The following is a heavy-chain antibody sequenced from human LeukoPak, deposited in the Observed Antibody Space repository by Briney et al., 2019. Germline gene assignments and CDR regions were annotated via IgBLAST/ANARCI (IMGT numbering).Heavy chain of an antibody. CDR1: GFTFYNYA. CDR3: ARAMMIVTNLWGVFDY. CDR2: ISGSGGST. Sequence: SGGSLRLSCAASGFTFYNYAMSWVRQAPGKGLEWVSGISGSGGSTYHADSVKGRFTISRDTSKNTVDLQMNSLRAEDTAVYYCARAMMIVTNLWGVFDYWGQGNLVTVSS. J-gene: IGHJ4*02. D-gene: IGHD3-22*01. V-gene: IGHV3-23*01.